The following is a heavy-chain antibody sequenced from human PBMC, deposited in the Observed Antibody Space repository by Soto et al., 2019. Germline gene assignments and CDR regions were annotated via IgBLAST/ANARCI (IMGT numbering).Heavy chain of an antibody. J-gene: IGHJ1*01. D-gene: IGHD6-13*01. V-gene: IGHV3-9*01. Sequence: EVQLVESGGGLVQPGRSLRLSCAASGFTFDDYAMHWVRQVPGKGLEWVSGINWNSGSIGYADSVKGRLAISRDNAKNSLHLQMNRLRAEDTAFYYCVKDESINWYSGHFRHWGQGTLVTVSS. CDR2: INWNSGSI. CDR1: GFTFDDYA. CDR3: VKDESINWYSGHFRH.